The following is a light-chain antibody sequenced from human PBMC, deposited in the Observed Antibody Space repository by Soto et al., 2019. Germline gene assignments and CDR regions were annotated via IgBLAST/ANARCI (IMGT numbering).Light chain of an antibody. Sequence: DIQMTQSPSSLSASVGDRVTITCRASQSISSYLNWYQQKPGKAPKLLIYAASSLQSGFPSRFIGSGSGTDFTLTISSLQPEDFATYYCQQSYSTPLTFGPGTKVEIK. CDR1: QSISSY. V-gene: IGKV1-39*01. J-gene: IGKJ1*01. CDR2: AAS. CDR3: QQSYSTPLT.